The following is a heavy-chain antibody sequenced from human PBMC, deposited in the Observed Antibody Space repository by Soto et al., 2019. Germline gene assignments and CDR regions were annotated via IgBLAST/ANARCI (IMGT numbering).Heavy chain of an antibody. CDR1: GGTFSRYT. J-gene: IGHJ5*02. D-gene: IGHD3-10*01. Sequence: QVQLVQSGAEVKKPGSSVKVSCKASGGTFSRYTINWVRQAPGQGLEWMGRIIPIAAIANYTQKFQGRVTITVDTSSTTAYMELTSLRSDDTAVYYCARGSTIVRGAPSWFDPWGQGTLVTVSS. V-gene: IGHV1-69*02. CDR2: IIPIAAIA. CDR3: ARGSTIVRGAPSWFDP.